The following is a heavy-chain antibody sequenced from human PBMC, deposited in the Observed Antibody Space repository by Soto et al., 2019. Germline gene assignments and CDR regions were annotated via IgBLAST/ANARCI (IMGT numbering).Heavy chain of an antibody. Sequence: QVQLVQSGAEVKKPASSVKVSCKASGGTFSSYSINWVRQAPGQGLEWMGEVIPIFGTANYAQKFQGRVTITADESTSTAYMELSSLRSEDTAVYYCARDGGRHSGGIDYWGQGTVVTVSS. CDR1: GGTFSSYS. V-gene: IGHV1-69*01. J-gene: IGHJ4*02. D-gene: IGHD1-26*01. CDR2: VIPIFGTA. CDR3: ARDGGRHSGGIDY.